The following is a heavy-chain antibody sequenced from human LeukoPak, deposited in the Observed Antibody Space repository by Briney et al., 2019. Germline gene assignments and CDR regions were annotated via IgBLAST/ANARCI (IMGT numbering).Heavy chain of an antibody. D-gene: IGHD3-10*01. CDR1: GLSLNNARLG. CDR3: ARLYFGESFYDY. V-gene: IGHV2-26*01. J-gene: IGHJ4*01. Sequence: ESGPTLVNPTETLTLTCTVSGLSLNNARLGISWIRRPPGKALEWLAHIFSNDEKSYSPSLKTRLTISKDTSKSQVVLSMTNMDPVDTGTYFCARLYFGESFYDYWGHRTLVSVSS. CDR2: IFSNDEK.